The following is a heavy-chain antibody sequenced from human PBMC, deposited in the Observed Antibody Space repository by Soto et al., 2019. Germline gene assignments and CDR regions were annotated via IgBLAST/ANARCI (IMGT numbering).Heavy chain of an antibody. D-gene: IGHD1-26*01. Sequence: QVQLVQSGAEVKKRGYSVKVSCKASGGTFSSYSINWVRQAPGQGLEWMGEIIPIFGTANYAQKLQGRVTINADESTRTAYMELSSLRSEDTAVYYCARDGGRHSGGIDYWGQGTLVTVSS. J-gene: IGHJ4*02. V-gene: IGHV1-69*01. CDR1: GGTFSSYS. CDR3: ARDGGRHSGGIDY. CDR2: IIPIFGTA.